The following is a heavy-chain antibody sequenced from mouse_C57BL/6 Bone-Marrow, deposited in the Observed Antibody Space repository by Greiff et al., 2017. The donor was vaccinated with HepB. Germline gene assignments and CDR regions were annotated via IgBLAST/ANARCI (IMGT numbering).Heavy chain of an antibody. Sequence: QVHVKQSGAELVRPGASVTLSCKASGYTFTDYEMHWVKQTPVHGLEWIGAIDPETGGTAYNQKFKGKAILTADKSSSTAYMELRSLTSEDSAVYYCTRSLYGNYEAMDYWGQGTSVTVSS. CDR1: GYTFTDYE. CDR2: IDPETGGT. J-gene: IGHJ4*01. CDR3: TRSLYGNYEAMDY. V-gene: IGHV1-15*01. D-gene: IGHD2-1*01.